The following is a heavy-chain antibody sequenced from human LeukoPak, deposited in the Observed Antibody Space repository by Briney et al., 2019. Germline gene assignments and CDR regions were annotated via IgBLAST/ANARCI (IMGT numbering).Heavy chain of an antibody. D-gene: IGHD2-2*01. Sequence: VASVKVSCKASGGTFSSYAISWVRQAPGQGLEWMGGIIPIFGTANYAQKFQGRVTITADESTSTAYMELSSLRSEDTAVYYCAQAADIVVVPAAYAGDYYYGMDVWGQGTTVTVSS. CDR2: IIPIFGTA. J-gene: IGHJ6*02. V-gene: IGHV1-69*13. CDR3: AQAADIVVVPAAYAGDYYYGMDV. CDR1: GGTFSSYA.